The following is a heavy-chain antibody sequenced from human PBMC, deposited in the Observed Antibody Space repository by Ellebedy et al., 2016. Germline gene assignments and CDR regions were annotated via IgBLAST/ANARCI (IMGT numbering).Heavy chain of an antibody. J-gene: IGHJ4*02. Sequence: ASVKVSXKVSRYTLTELSMHWVRQAPGKGLEWMGGFDPEDGETIYAQKFQGRVTMTEDTSTDTAYMELSSLRSEDTAVYYCATGYGRGGYSYGLWGGDYWGQGTLVTVSS. CDR1: RYTLTELS. D-gene: IGHD5-18*01. CDR3: ATGYGRGGYSYGLWGGDY. V-gene: IGHV1-24*01. CDR2: FDPEDGET.